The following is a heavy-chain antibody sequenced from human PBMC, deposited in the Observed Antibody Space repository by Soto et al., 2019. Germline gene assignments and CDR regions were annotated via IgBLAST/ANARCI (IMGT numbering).Heavy chain of an antibody. CDR3: ANDRADYPEPCSSTSYYRGPFDP. D-gene: IGHD2-2*01. CDR1: GFTFSSYG. Sequence: QVQLVESGGGVVQPGRSRILSCAASGFTFSSYGMHWVGQAPGKGLEGVAVISCDGSNKYYADSVKGRFTISRDNSKNTLYLQMNGLRAEDTAVYYCANDRADYPEPCSSTSYYRGPFDPWGQGTLVTVSP. CDR2: ISCDGSNK. V-gene: IGHV3-30*18. J-gene: IGHJ5*02.